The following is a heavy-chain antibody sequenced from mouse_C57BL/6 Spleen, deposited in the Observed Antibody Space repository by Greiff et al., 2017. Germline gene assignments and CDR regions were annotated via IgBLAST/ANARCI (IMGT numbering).Heavy chain of an antibody. J-gene: IGHJ3*01. V-gene: IGHV1-76*01. CDR2: IYPGSGNT. D-gene: IGHD1-3*01. CDR1: GYTFTDYY. CDR3: ASQGGKGFAY. Sequence: VQLQQSGAELVRPGASVKLSCKASGYTFTDYYINWVKQRPGQGLEWIARIYPGSGNTYYNEKFKGKATLTAEKSSSTAYMQLSSLTSEDSAVYFCASQGGKGFAYWGQGTLVTVSA.